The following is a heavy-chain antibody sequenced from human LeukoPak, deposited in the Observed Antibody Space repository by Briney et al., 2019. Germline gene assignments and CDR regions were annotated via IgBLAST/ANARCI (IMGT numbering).Heavy chain of an antibody. CDR2: IIPIFGTA. D-gene: IGHD2-2*01. CDR3: ARAPQDIVVVPAPFAEYFQH. V-gene: IGHV1-69*13. CDR1: GGTFSSYA. Sequence: ASVTVSCKASGGTFSSYAISWVRQAPGQGLEWMGGIIPIFGTANYAQKFQGRVTITADESTSTAYMELSSLRSEDTAVYYCARAPQDIVVVPAPFAEYFQHWGQGTLVTVSS. J-gene: IGHJ1*01.